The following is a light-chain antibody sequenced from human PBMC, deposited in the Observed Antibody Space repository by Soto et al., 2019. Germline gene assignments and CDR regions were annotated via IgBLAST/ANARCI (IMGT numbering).Light chain of an antibody. Sequence: QSALTQPASVSVSPGQSITISCTGTSSDVGSYNLVSWYQQHPGKAPKLRIYEGSKRPSGVSNRFSGSKSGNTASLTISGLQAEDEADYYCCSYAGSSTPWVFGGGTKLIVL. CDR3: CSYAGSSTPWV. J-gene: IGLJ3*02. V-gene: IGLV2-23*01. CDR1: SSDVGSYNL. CDR2: EGS.